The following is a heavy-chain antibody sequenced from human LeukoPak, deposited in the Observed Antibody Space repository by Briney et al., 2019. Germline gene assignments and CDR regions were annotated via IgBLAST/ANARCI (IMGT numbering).Heavy chain of an antibody. V-gene: IGHV3-21*01. CDR3: GRVSTVTLAFDY. CDR2: ISSSSSYI. Sequence: GGSLRLSCAASGFTFSSYSMNWVRQAPGKGLEWVSSISSSSSYIYYADSVKGRFTISRDNAKNSLYLQMNSLRAEDTAVYYCGRVSTVTLAFDYWGQGTLVTVSS. J-gene: IGHJ4*02. CDR1: GFTFSSYS. D-gene: IGHD4-11*01.